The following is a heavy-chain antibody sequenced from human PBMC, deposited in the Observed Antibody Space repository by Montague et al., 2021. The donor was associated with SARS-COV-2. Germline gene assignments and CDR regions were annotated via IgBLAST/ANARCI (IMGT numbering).Heavy chain of an antibody. J-gene: IGHJ5*02. D-gene: IGHD3-22*01. CDR3: ARIGYYDRSGFSDFVRWFDP. Sequence: SETLSLTCAVSGGSFSDNCWTWIRQAPGKGLEWIGEINRSGSTNYNLSLKSRLSISIDTSKTQFYLNLRSSTAADTAIYYCARIGYYDRSGFSDFVRWFDPWGQGTLVTVSS. V-gene: IGHV4-34*01. CDR1: GGSFSDNC. CDR2: INRSGST.